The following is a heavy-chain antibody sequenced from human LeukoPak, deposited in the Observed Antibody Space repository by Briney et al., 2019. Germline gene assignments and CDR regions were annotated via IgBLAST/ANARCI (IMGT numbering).Heavy chain of an antibody. Sequence: GGSLRLSCVASGLSVRGSYMSWVRQAPGKGLEWVSVIYSGDRTYYADSVKGRFTIFRDTSKNTLYLQMNNLRADDTAMYYCTRDLTGTTWSENDYWGQGTLVTISS. J-gene: IGHJ4*02. CDR3: TRDLTGTTWSENDY. V-gene: IGHV3-53*01. CDR1: GLSVRGSY. CDR2: IYSGDRT. D-gene: IGHD6-13*01.